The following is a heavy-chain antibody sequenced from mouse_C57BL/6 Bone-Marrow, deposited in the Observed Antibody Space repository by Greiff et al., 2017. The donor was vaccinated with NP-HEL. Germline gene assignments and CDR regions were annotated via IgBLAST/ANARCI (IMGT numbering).Heavy chain of an antibody. V-gene: IGHV5-17*01. J-gene: IGHJ3*01. CDR3: ARRDYAWFAY. CDR2: ISSGSSTI. Sequence: EVKLVESGGGLVKPGGSLKLSCAASGFTFSDYGMHWVRQAPEKGLEWVAYISSGSSTIYYADTVKGRFTISRDNAKTTLFLQMTSLRSEDTAMYYCARRDYAWFAYWGQGTLVTVSA. D-gene: IGHD2-4*01. CDR1: GFTFSDYG.